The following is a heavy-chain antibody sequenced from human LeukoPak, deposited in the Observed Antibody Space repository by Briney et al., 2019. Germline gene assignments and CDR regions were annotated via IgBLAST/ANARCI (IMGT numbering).Heavy chain of an antibody. J-gene: IGHJ4*02. V-gene: IGHV3-23*01. CDR3: ARPLGITGTTPFDY. CDR2: ISGSGGST. D-gene: IGHD1-7*01. CDR1: GFTFSSYA. Sequence: GGSLRLSCAASGFTFSSYAMSWVRQAPGKGLEWVSAISGSGGSTYYADSVKGRFTISRDNAKNSLYLQMNSLRAEDTALYYCARPLGITGTTPFDYWGQGTLVTVSS.